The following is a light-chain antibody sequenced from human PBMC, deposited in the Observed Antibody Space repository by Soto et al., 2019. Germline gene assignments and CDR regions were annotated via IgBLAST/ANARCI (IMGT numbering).Light chain of an antibody. CDR2: AAA. V-gene: IGKV1D-16*01. CDR3: QQLNSYPLT. Sequence: DIQMTQSPSSLSAFVGDTVTITCRASQGVSSWLAWYQQKPGKAPKTLIAAAASLQSGVPSRFRGSGSGTQFTLTISSLQPEDFATYYCQQLNSYPLTFGPGTTVDIK. CDR1: QGVSSW. J-gene: IGKJ3*01.